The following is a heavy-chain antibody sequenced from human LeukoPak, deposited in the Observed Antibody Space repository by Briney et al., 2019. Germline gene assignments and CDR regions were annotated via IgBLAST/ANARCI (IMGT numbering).Heavy chain of an antibody. D-gene: IGHD6-19*01. CDR2: ISGSGGST. J-gene: IGHJ5*02. V-gene: IGHV3-23*01. CDR3: AKCVAVAGRINWFDP. CDR1: GFTFSSYA. Sequence: PGGSLRLSCAASGFTFSSYAMSWVRQAPGKGLEWVSAISGSGGSTYYADSVKGRFTISRDNSKNTLYLQMNSLRAEDTAVYYCAKCVAVAGRINWFDPWGQGTLVTVSS.